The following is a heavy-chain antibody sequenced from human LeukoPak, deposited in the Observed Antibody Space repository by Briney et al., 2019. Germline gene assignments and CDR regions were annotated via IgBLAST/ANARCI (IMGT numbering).Heavy chain of an antibody. V-gene: IGHV4-4*02. CDR1: GGSVSSGTW. D-gene: IGHD3-3*01. CDR2: IYHSGST. Sequence: PSGTLSLTCAISGGSVSSGTWWSWVRQPPEKGLEWIGQIYHSGSTNYNPSLKSRVAISIDKSKSQFSLELSSVTAADTAVYYCVHHYGFSFDPWGQGTLVTVSS. CDR3: VHHYGFSFDP. J-gene: IGHJ5*02.